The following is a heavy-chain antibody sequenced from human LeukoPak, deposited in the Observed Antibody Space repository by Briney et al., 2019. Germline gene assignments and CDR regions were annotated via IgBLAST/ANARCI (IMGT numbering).Heavy chain of an antibody. D-gene: IGHD6-13*01. CDR2: IYYSGST. Sequence: SGTLSLTCAVSGGSISSTNWWNWVRQPPGKGLEWIGYIYYSGSTNYNPSLKSRVTISVDTSKNQFSLKLSSVTAADTAVYYCARDRISSWYNWFDPWGQGTLVTVSS. J-gene: IGHJ5*02. CDR3: ARDRISSWYNWFDP. V-gene: IGHV4-4*02. CDR1: GGSISSTNW.